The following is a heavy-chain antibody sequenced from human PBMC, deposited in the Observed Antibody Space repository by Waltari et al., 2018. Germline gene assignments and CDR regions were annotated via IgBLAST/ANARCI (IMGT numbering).Heavy chain of an antibody. CDR1: GYTFTSYS. D-gene: IGHD5-18*01. J-gene: IGHJ3*02. CDR3: ARDKGVQLWSYDAFDI. Sequence: QVQLVQYGYELKKPGASVKVSCKASGYTFTSYSMKWVRLAPGPGLEWMGWINTNTGNPTYAQGFTGRFVFSLDTSVSTAYLQISSLKAEDTAVYYCARDKGVQLWSYDAFDIWGQGTMVTVSS. V-gene: IGHV7-4-1*02. CDR2: INTNTGNP.